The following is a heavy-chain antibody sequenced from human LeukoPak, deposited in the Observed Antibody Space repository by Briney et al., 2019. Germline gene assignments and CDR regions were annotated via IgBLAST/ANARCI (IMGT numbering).Heavy chain of an antibody. V-gene: IGHV1-2*02. CDR2: INPKTGDT. CDR3: ARGYYGMDV. J-gene: IGHJ6*02. Sequence: ASVKVSCKASGYTFTGQYLYWAGQTPGQGLEWMGWINPKTGDTDSAQNFQGRVTMTRDTSITTVYMELSSLTSDDTAVYYCARGYYGMDVWGQGTTVTVSS. CDR1: GYTFTGQY.